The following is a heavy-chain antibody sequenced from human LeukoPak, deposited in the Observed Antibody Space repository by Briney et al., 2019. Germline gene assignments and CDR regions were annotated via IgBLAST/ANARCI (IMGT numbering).Heavy chain of an antibody. CDR2: TIPIFGTA. CDR3: AANYYDSSGYYY. V-gene: IGHV1-69*05. CDR1: GGTFSSYA. Sequence: SVKVSCKASGGTFSSYAISWVRQAPGQGLEWMGGTIPIFGTANYAQKFQGRVTITTDESTSTAYMELSSLRSEDTAVYYCAANYYDSSGYYYWGQGTLVTVSS. J-gene: IGHJ4*02. D-gene: IGHD3-22*01.